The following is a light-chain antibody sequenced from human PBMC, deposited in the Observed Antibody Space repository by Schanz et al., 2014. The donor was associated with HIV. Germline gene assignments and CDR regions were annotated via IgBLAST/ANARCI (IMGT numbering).Light chain of an antibody. CDR1: QSVSSN. CDR2: GAS. Sequence: ETVMTQSPATLSVSPGESATLSCRASQSVSSNLPWYQQKPGQAPRLLIYGASSRATGIPDRFSGSGSGTDFTLTINRLEPEDFAVYYCQQYGSSRGTFGQGTKVEIK. J-gene: IGKJ1*01. CDR3: QQYGSSRGT. V-gene: IGKV3-20*01.